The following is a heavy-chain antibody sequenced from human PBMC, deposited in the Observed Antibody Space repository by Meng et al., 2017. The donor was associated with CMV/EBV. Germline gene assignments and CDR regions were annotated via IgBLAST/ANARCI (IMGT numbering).Heavy chain of an antibody. J-gene: IGHJ4*02. Sequence: QGQVVRSGVEMNKPGASVTVSVKASGNTFSGYYMHWVRQDPGQGLEWMGWINPSSGGTNYAQKFQGRVTMTRDTSISTAYMELSRLRSDDTAVYYCAGVGASAFDYWGQGTLVTVSS. CDR1: GNTFSGYY. V-gene: IGHV1-2*02. CDR2: INPSSGGT. CDR3: AGVGASAFDY. D-gene: IGHD1-26*01.